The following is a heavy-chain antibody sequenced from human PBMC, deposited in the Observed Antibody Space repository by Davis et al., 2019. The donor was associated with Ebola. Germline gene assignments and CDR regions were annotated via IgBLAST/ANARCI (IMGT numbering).Heavy chain of an antibody. CDR2: IYYSGST. J-gene: IGHJ4*02. CDR3: ARDRYDCSGGSCYWEFDY. V-gene: IGHV4-39*07. CDR1: GGSISSSSYY. D-gene: IGHD2-15*01. Sequence: MPSETLSLTCTVSGGSISSSSYYWGWIRQPPGKGLEWIGSIYYSGSTYYNPSLKSRVTISVDTSKNQFSLKLSSVTAADTAVYYCARDRYDCSGGSCYWEFDYWGQGTLVTVSS.